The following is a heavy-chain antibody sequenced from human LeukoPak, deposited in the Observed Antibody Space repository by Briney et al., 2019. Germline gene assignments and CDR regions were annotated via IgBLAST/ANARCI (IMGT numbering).Heavy chain of an antibody. V-gene: IGHV4-30-2*01. CDR2: IYHSGST. Sequence: SQTLSLTCAVSGASISSGDYSWSWIRHPPGKGLEWIGYIYHSGSTTNNPSIKSRLTISLDRSKNQISLKLNSVTAADTAVYYCAADYTSRSYRFDHWGQGTLVTVSS. D-gene: IGHD3-10*01. CDR1: GASISSGDYS. CDR3: AADYTSRSYRFDH. J-gene: IGHJ4*02.